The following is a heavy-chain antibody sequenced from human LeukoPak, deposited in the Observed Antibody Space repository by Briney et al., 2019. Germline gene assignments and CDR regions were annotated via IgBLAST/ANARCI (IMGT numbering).Heavy chain of an antibody. CDR3: ANLEGGY. J-gene: IGHJ4*02. V-gene: IGHV3-30*02. CDR1: GFNFRSSG. CDR2: IQYDESQK. Sequence: GGSLRLSCAASGFNFRSSGMHWVRQTPGKGLEWVAFIQYDESQKYYADSVKGRFTISRDISKNTLYVQMNSLRAEDTAVYDCANLEGGYWGQGTLVTVSS.